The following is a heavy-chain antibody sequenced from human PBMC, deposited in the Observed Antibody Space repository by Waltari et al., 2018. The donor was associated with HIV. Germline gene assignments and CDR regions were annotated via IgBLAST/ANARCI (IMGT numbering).Heavy chain of an antibody. J-gene: IGHJ3*02. CDR3: ARGLRSSRDAFDI. CDR2: MNPNSGNT. Sequence: SVKVSCKASGYTFTSYDINWVRQATGQGLEWMGWMNPNSGNTGYAQKFQGRVTMTRNTSISTAYMELSSLRSEDTAVYYCARGLRSSRDAFDIWGQGTMVTVSS. D-gene: IGHD6-13*01. CDR1: GYTFTSYD. V-gene: IGHV1-8*01.